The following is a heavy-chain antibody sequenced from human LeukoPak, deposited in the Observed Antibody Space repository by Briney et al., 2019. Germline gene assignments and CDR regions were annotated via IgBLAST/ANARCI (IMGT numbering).Heavy chain of an antibody. D-gene: IGHD2-2*01. CDR2: IYDSGST. J-gene: IGHJ4*02. Sequence: SETLSLTCTVSGGSISSGNYYWSWIRQHPGKGLEWIGYIYDSGSTYYNPSLKSRVTISVDTSKNQFSLKLSSVTAADTAVYYCTRRDCDDTSCYDYWGQGTLVTVSS. CDR1: GGSISSGNYY. CDR3: TRRDCDDTSCYDY. V-gene: IGHV4-31*03.